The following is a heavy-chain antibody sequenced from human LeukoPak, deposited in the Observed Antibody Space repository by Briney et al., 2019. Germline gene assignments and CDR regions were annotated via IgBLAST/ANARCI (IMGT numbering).Heavy chain of an antibody. V-gene: IGHV4-61*02. CDR2: IYTSGST. CDR3: ARMEPAGYSSGWSQPTRKNYYYYGMDV. CDR1: GGSISSGSYY. Sequence: SETLSLTCTVSGGSISSGSYYWSWIRQPAGKGLEWIGRIYTSGSTNYNPSLKSRVTISVDTSKNQFSLKPSSVTAADTAVYYCARMEPAGYSSGWSQPTRKNYYYYGMDVWGQGTTVTVSS. J-gene: IGHJ6*02. D-gene: IGHD6-19*01.